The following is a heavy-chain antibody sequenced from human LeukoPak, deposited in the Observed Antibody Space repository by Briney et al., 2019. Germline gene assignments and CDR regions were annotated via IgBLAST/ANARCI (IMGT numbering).Heavy chain of an antibody. Sequence: PGGSLRLSCAASGFTFSSNNMNWVRQAPGKGLEWVASISSSSSYIYYADSVKGRFTISRDNAKNSLYLQMNSLRAEDTAVYYCARGPSGYHNTGGQGTLVTVSS. CDR2: ISSSSSYI. J-gene: IGHJ4*02. CDR3: ARGPSGYHNT. V-gene: IGHV3-21*01. CDR1: GFTFSSNN. D-gene: IGHD5-12*01.